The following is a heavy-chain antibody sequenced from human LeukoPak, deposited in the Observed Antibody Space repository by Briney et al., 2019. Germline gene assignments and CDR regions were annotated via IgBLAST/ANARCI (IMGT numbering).Heavy chain of an antibody. CDR3: AREIPYYYDSSSFDY. J-gene: IGHJ4*02. V-gene: IGHV3-11*01. D-gene: IGHD3-22*01. CDR1: GFTFSDYY. Sequence: GGSLRLSCAASGFTFSDYYMSWIRQAPGKGLEWVSYISSSGSTIYYADSVKGRFTISRDNAKNSLYLQMNSLRAEDTAVYYCAREIPYYYDSSSFDYWGQGTLVTVSS. CDR2: ISSSGSTI.